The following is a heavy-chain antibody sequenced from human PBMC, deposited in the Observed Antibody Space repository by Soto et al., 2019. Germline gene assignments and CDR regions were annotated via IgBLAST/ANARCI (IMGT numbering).Heavy chain of an antibody. D-gene: IGHD5-12*01. CDR1: GGSISSYY. J-gene: IGHJ2*01. CDR2: IYYSGST. V-gene: IGHV4-59*01. Sequence: QVQLQESGPGLVKPSETLSLTCTVSGGSISSYYWSWIRQPPGKGLEWIGYIYYSGSTNYNPSLKSRVTISVDTSKNQFSLKLSSVTAADTAVYYCARVVSRWLQPYWYFDLWGRGTLVTVSS. CDR3: ARVVSRWLQPYWYFDL.